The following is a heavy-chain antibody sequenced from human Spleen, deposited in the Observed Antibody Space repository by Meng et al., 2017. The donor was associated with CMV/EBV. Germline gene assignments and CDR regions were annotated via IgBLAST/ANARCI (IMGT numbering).Heavy chain of an antibody. CDR2: IKQDGSEE. Sequence: GESLKISCAASGFIFSNYYMTWVRQDPGKGLEWVANIKQDGSEEYYVDSVRGRFTISRDNAKNSLSLRMNSLRAEDTAVYYCARNYPWNCRSITCPGAYDIWGQGTMVTVSS. J-gene: IGHJ3*02. CDR3: ARNYPWNCRSITCPGAYDI. CDR1: GFIFSNYY. V-gene: IGHV3-7*01. D-gene: IGHD2-2*01.